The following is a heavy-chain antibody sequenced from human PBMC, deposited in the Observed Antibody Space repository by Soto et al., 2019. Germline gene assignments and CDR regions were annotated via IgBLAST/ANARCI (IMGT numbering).Heavy chain of an antibody. J-gene: IGHJ4*02. CDR2: ISSNGGST. Sequence: GGSLRLSCSASGFTFSSYAMHWVRQAPGKGLEYVSAISSNGGSTYYADSVKGRFTISRDNSKNTLYLQMSSLRAEDTAVYYCSWGPLTGYFVYWGQGTLVTVSS. CDR1: GFTFSSYA. V-gene: IGHV3-64D*08. D-gene: IGHD3-9*01. CDR3: SWGPLTGYFVY.